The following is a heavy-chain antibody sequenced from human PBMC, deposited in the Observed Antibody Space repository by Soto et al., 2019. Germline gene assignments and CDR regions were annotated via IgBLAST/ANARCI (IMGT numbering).Heavy chain of an antibody. J-gene: IGHJ5*02. CDR2: INHSGST. CDR1: GGSFSGYY. V-gene: IGHV4-34*01. Sequence: SEPLSLTCAVYGGSFSGYYWSWIRQPPGKGLEWIGEINHSGSTNYNPSLKSRVTISVDTSKNQFSLKLSSVTAADTAVYYCARGPDVLVLDWFDPWGQGTLVTVSS. D-gene: IGHD3-10*01. CDR3: ARGPDVLVLDWFDP.